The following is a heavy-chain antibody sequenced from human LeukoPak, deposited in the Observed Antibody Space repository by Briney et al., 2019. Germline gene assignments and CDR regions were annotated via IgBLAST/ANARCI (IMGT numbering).Heavy chain of an antibody. D-gene: IGHD3-9*01. CDR1: GFTFDDYA. CDR3: ANELRYFEEAGMDV. Sequence: PGGSLRLSCAASGFTFDDYAMHWVRQAPGKGLEWVSGISWNSGSIGYADSVKGRFTISRDNAKNSLYLQVNSLRAEDTALYYCANELRYFEEAGMDVWGQGTTVTVSS. J-gene: IGHJ6*02. V-gene: IGHV3-9*01. CDR2: ISWNSGSI.